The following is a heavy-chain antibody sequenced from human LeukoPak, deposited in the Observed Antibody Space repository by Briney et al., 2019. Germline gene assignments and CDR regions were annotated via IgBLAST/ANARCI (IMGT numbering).Heavy chain of an antibody. CDR2: ISDDGTRK. CDR3: AKTTARGGFYYYGLDV. CDR1: GFAFSNYA. Sequence: PGGSLRLSSATSGFAFSNYAMPWVRQAPGKGLEWVAVISDDGTRKFYADSVKGRFTISRDNSKNTLYLQMNSLRADDTAVYYCAKTTARGGFYYYGLDVWGQGAAVTVSS. V-gene: IGHV3-30*18. J-gene: IGHJ6*02. D-gene: IGHD4-11*01.